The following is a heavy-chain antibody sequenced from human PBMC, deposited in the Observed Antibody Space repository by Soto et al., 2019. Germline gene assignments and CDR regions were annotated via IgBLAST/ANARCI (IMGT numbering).Heavy chain of an antibody. V-gene: IGHV3-23*01. J-gene: IGHJ5*02. CDR1: GFTFSSYA. CDR2: ISGSGGST. Sequence: QPGGSLRLSCAASGFTFSSYAMSWVRQAPGKGLEWVSAISGSGGSTYYADSVKGRFTISRDNSKNTLYLQMNSLRAEDTAVYYCAKGHFTVAGIGGAFDPWGQGTLVTVSS. D-gene: IGHD6-19*01. CDR3: AKGHFTVAGIGGAFDP.